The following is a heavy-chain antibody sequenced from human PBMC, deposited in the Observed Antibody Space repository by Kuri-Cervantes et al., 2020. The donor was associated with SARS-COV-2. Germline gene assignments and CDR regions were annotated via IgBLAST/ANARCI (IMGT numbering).Heavy chain of an antibody. Sequence: GGSLRLSCAASGFTFDDYAMHWVRQAPGKGLEWVSGISWNSGSIGYADSVKGRFTISRDNAKNSLYLQMNSLRAEDTAVYYCARGMGRYSSSFDYWGQGTLVTVSS. J-gene: IGHJ4*02. V-gene: IGHV3-9*01. CDR2: ISWNSGSI. CDR1: GFTFDDYA. CDR3: ARGMGRYSSSFDY. D-gene: IGHD6-6*01.